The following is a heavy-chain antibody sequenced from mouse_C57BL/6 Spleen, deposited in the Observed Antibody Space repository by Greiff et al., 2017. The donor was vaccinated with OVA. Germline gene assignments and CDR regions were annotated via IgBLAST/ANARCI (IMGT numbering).Heavy chain of an antibody. J-gene: IGHJ2*01. D-gene: IGHD1-1*01. V-gene: IGHV1-55*01. CDR2: IYPGSGST. Sequence: QVQLQQPGAELVKPGASVKMSCKASGYTFTSYWITWVKQRPGQGLEWIGDIYPGSGSTNYNEKFKSKATLTVDTSSSTAYMQLSSLTSEDSAVYYSARSGVTTVVERDYWGQGTTLTVSS. CDR1: GYTFTSYW. CDR3: ARSGVTTVVERDY.